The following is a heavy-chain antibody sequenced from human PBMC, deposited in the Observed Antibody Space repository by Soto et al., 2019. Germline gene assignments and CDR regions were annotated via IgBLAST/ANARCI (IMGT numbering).Heavy chain of an antibody. CDR1: GFTFSSYW. V-gene: IGHV3-74*01. D-gene: IGHD6-6*01. CDR2: INSDGSST. Sequence: GGSLRLSCAASGFTFSSYWMHWVRQAPGKGLVWVSRINSDGSSTSYADSVKGRFTISRDNAKNTLYLQMNSLRAEDTAVYYCARVVYSSSSSPYFDYWGQGTLVTVSS. CDR3: ARVVYSSSSSPYFDY. J-gene: IGHJ4*02.